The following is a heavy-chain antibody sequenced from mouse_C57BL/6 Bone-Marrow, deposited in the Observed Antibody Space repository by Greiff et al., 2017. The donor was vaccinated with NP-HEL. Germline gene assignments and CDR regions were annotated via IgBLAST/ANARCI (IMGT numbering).Heavy chain of an antibody. V-gene: IGHV1-81*01. J-gene: IGHJ3*01. CDR1: GYTFTSYG. Sequence: VQLQQSGAELARPGASVKLSCKASGYTFTSYGISWVKQRTGQGLEWIGEIYPRSGNTYYNEKFKGKATLTADKSSSTAYMELRSLTSEDSAVYFGARALVLRLAAWFAYWGQGTLGTVSA. D-gene: IGHD1-1*01. CDR3: ARALVLRLAAWFAY. CDR2: IYPRSGNT.